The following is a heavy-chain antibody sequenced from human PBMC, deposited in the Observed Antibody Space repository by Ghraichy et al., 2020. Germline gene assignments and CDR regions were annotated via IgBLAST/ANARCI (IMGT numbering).Heavy chain of an antibody. CDR3: ARAAGLYNWFDP. J-gene: IGHJ5*02. Sequence: SETLSLTCTVSGGSISSGGYYWSWIRQHPGKGLEWIGYIYYSGSTDYNPSLKSRVTISVDTSKNQFSLKLSSVTAADTAVYYCARAAGLYNWFDPWGQGTLVTVSS. V-gene: IGHV4-31*03. CDR1: GGSISSGGYY. CDR2: IYYSGST. D-gene: IGHD6-19*01.